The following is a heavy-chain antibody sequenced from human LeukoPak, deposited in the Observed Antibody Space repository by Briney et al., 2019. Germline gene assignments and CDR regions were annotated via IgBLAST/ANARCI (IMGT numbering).Heavy chain of an antibody. V-gene: IGHV3-30*02. J-gene: IGHJ4*02. D-gene: IGHD6-19*01. CDR2: IRYDGSNK. CDR3: AKDKRAVAAGTGRENDF. CDR1: GFTFSSYG. Sequence: GGSLRLSCAASGFTFSSYGMHWVRQAPGKGLEWVAFIRYDGSNKYYADSVKGRFTISRDNSKNTLYLQMNSLRAEDTALYYCAKDKRAVAAGTGRENDFWGQGTLVSVFS.